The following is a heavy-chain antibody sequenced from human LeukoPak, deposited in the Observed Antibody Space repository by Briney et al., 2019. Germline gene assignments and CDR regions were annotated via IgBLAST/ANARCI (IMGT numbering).Heavy chain of an antibody. D-gene: IGHD5-18*01. CDR2: ISAYDGNT. V-gene: IGHV1-18*01. CDR3: ARAVRGFSYAYLPY. CDR1: GYTFSSYG. Sequence: ASVKVSCKASGYTFSSYGISWVRQAPGQGLEWMGWISAYDGNTDYAQNLQGRVTMTTDTSTSTAYMELRSLRSDDTAVYYCARAVRGFSYAYLPYWGQGTLVTVSS. J-gene: IGHJ4*02.